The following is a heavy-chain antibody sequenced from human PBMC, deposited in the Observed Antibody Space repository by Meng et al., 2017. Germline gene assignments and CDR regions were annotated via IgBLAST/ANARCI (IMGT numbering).Heavy chain of an antibody. V-gene: IGHV3-74*01. J-gene: IGHJ4*02. CDR1: GFTFRNYW. CDR2: MNSDGSFT. Sequence: EVQLVEAGGGLVQPGEFLRLACAASGFTFRNYWMHWVRQATGKGLVWVSVMNSDGSFTYYADSVKGRFTISRDNAKNTLYVQMNSLRAEDTAVYYCARDADWVIFDHWGQGALVTVSS. CDR3: ARDADWVIFDH. D-gene: IGHD3-9*01.